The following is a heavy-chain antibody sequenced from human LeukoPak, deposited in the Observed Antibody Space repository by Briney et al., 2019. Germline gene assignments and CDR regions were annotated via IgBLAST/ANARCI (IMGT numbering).Heavy chain of an antibody. Sequence: KTSETLSLTCGVFGVSINDYYWSCIRQSPGKGLEWIGEISHTEGTRYNPSLESRVTMSVGTSENQLSLKFIFVTAADTAVYYCARIRCGHSGSVCYNHWGLGTLVTVSS. CDR3: ARIRCGHSGSVCYNH. CDR2: ISHTEGT. J-gene: IGHJ4*02. D-gene: IGHD3-9*01. V-gene: IGHV4-34*01. CDR1: GVSINDYY.